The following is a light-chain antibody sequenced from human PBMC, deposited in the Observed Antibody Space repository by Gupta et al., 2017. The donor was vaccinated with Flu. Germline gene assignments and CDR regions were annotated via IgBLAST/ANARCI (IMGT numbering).Light chain of an antibody. CDR1: GSDIGGYDY. Sequence: QSALTQPASVSGSPEPSITIPCTGTGSDIGGYDYFSWYPQHPGNAPKLIIFDVSDRPSGVSPRFSGSKSGNTASLTISGLQADDEADYYCSSYTSSTTVIFGGGTRVTVL. CDR3: SSYTSSTTVI. CDR2: DVS. J-gene: IGLJ2*01. V-gene: IGLV2-14*03.